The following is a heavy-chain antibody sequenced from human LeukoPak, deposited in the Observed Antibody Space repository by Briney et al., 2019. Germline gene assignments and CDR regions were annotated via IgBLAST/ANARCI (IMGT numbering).Heavy chain of an antibody. CDR3: ARHARHCSSTSCFYYYYYMDV. D-gene: IGHD2-2*01. CDR2: INHSGST. CDR1: DGSFSGYY. V-gene: IGHV4-34*01. J-gene: IGHJ6*03. Sequence: PSETLSLTCAVYDGSFSGYYWSWIRQPPGKGLEWIGEINHSGSTNYNPSLKSRVTISVDTSKNQFSLKLSSVTAADTAVYYCARHARHCSSTSCFYYYYYMDVWGKGTTVTVSS.